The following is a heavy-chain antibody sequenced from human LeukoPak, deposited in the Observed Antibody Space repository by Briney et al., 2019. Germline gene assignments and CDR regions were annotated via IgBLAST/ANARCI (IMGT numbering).Heavy chain of an antibody. CDR2: IKQDGTET. CDR3: ARAPTVTTRVFAS. CDR1: GLTFSSYA. V-gene: IGHV3-7*05. J-gene: IGHJ5*01. D-gene: IGHD4-17*01. Sequence: GGSLRLSCVASGLTFSSYAMSWVRQAPGKGLEWVANIKQDGTETYYVDSLKGRFTISRDNAKNSLYLQLNSLRAEDTAVYYCARAPTVTTRVFASWGQGTLVTVSS.